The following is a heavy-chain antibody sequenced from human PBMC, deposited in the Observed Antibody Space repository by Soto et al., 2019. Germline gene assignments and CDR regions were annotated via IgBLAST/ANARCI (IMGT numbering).Heavy chain of an antibody. CDR1: GFSFSSYW. CDR3: ARDLASTTIPNY. CDR2: IKQEGSEK. V-gene: IGHV3-7*04. Sequence: GGSLRLSCADSGFSFSSYWMSWVRQAPGKGLERVANIKQEGSEKYYVDSVKGRFTISRDNAKNSLDIQMNSLRAEETAVYYYARDLASTTIPNYWDQGTLVTVSS. J-gene: IGHJ4*02. D-gene: IGHD4-17*01.